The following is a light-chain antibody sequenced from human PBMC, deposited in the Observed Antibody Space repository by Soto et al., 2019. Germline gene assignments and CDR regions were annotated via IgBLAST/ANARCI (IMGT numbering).Light chain of an antibody. Sequence: ETVLTQSPGTVSLSPGERATLSCTTSQNVKSNYLAWYQQKPGQAPRLLIYGVFNRATGIPDRFSGSGSGTDFILTISGLEPADSAVYYCQHYDGSPRTFGQGTKLEI. CDR1: QNVKSNY. CDR2: GVF. CDR3: QHYDGSPRT. J-gene: IGKJ2*01. V-gene: IGKV3-20*01.